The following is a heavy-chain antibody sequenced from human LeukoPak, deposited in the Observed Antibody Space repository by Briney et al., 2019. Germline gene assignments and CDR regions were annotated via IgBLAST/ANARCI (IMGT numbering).Heavy chain of an antibody. CDR3: ARSYGYADY. J-gene: IGHJ4*02. V-gene: IGHV4-59*12. Sequence: SETLSLTCTVSGGSISSYYWSWIRQPPGKGLEWIGYIYYSGSTNYNPSLKSRVTISVDTSKNQFSLKLSSVTAADTAVYYCARSYGYADYWGQGTLVTVSS. CDR1: GGSISSYY. CDR2: IYYSGST. D-gene: IGHD5-18*01.